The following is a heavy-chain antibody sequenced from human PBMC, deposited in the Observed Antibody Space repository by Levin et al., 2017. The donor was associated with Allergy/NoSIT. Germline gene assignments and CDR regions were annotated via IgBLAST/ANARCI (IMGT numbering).Heavy chain of an antibody. V-gene: IGHV4-59*08. CDR3: ARNRHIVATIFDY. D-gene: IGHD5-12*01. J-gene: IGHJ4*02. CDR2: IYYSGST. Sequence: SETLSLTCTVSGGSISSYYWSWIRQPPGKGLEWIGYIYYSGSTNYNPSLKSRVTISVDTSKNQFSLKLSSVTAADTAVYYCARNRHIVATIFDYWGQGTLVTVSS. CDR1: GGSISSYY.